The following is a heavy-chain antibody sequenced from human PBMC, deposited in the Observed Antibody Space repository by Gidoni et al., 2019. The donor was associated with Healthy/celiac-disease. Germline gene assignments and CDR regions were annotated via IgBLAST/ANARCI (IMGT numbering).Heavy chain of an antibody. CDR1: GGSFSGYY. J-gene: IGHJ5*02. Sequence: QVQLQQWGAGLLKPSETLSLTCAVYGGSFSGYYWSWIRQPPGKGLEWIGEINHSGSTNYNPSLKSRVTISVDTSKNQFSLKLSSVTAADTAVYYCARGLVYYYGSGSYYAWFDPWGQGTLVTVSS. V-gene: IGHV4-34*01. CDR3: ARGLVYYYGSGSYYAWFDP. CDR2: INHSGST. D-gene: IGHD3-10*01.